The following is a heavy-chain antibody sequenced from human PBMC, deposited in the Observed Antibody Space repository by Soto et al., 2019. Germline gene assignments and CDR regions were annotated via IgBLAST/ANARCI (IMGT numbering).Heavy chain of an antibody. Sequence: PVVSRIVSCAAAGVTFISYGMHWVRQAPDKGLEWVALIWFDGSDKYYADSVKGRFTISRDNSKSTLYLQMNSLRAEDTAVYYCARLYCSSTSCYSVGAFDIRGQGTMVTVSS. CDR3: ARLYCSSTSCYSVGAFDI. D-gene: IGHD2-2*01. J-gene: IGHJ3*02. V-gene: IGHV3-33*01. CDR2: IWFDGSDK. CDR1: GVTFISYG.